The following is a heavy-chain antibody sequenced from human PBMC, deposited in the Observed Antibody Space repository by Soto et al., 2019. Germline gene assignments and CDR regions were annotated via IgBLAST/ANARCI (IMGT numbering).Heavy chain of an antibody. D-gene: IGHD4-17*01. J-gene: IGHJ4*02. CDR3: ARHSYGGNSNFDY. CDR1: GYSFTSYL. Sequence: ESLNVSWKCSGYSFTSYLSGWVRQMPGKGLEWMGIIYPGDSDTRYSPSFQGQVTISADKSISTAYLQWSSLKASDTAMYYCARHSYGGNSNFDYWGQGTLVTV. CDR2: IYPGDSDT. V-gene: IGHV5-51*01.